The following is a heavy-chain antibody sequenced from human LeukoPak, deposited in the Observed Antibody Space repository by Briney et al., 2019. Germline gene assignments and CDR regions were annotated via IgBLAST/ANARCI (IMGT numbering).Heavy chain of an antibody. CDR2: IYHSGST. J-gene: IGHJ4*02. Sequence: SETLSLTCAVSGGSISSGGYSWSWIRQPPGKGLEWIGYIYHSGSTYYNPSLKSRVTISVDRSKDQFSLKLSSVTAADTAVYYCASGYSYGYDYWGQGTLVTVSS. CDR3: ASGYSYGYDY. D-gene: IGHD5-18*01. CDR1: GGSISSGGYS. V-gene: IGHV4-30-2*01.